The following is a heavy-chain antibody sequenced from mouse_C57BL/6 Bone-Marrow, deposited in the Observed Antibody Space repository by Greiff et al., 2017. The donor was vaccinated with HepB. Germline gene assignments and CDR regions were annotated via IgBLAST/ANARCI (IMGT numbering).Heavy chain of an antibody. CDR2: IYPGDGDT. D-gene: IGHD1-1*01. J-gene: IGHJ1*03. CDR3: ARWPSSLYWYFDV. CDR1: GYAFSSYW. V-gene: IGHV1-80*01. Sequence: QVQLQQSGAELVKPGASVKISCKASGYAFSSYWMNWVKQRPGKGLEWIGQIYPGDGDTNYNGKFKGKATLTADKSSSTAYMQLSSLTSEDSAVYFCARWPSSLYWYFDVWGTGTTVTVSS.